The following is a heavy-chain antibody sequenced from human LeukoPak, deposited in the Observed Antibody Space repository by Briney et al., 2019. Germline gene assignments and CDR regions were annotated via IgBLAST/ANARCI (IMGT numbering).Heavy chain of an antibody. CDR3: AKDGFCDSTSCQFDY. D-gene: IGHD2-2*01. CDR2: IIGSGGTA. Sequence: GGSLRLSCAASGFTFSGYWMHWVRQAPGKGLEWVASIIGSGGTAYYADSVRGRFTISRDNSKNTLSLHINGLRAEDTAVCYCAKDGFCDSTSCQFDYWGQGTLVTVSS. CDR1: GFTFSGYW. V-gene: IGHV3-23*01. J-gene: IGHJ4*02.